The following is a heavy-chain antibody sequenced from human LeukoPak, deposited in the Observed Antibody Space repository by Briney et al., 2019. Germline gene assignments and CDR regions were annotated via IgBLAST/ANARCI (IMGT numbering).Heavy chain of an antibody. V-gene: IGHV4-4*07. CDR2: IHTSGST. J-gene: IGHJ4*02. CDR1: GGSISNYH. Sequence: SETLSLTCTVSGGSISNYHWSWIRQPAGKGLEWISQIHTSGSTNYNPPLKSRVTMSIDTPENQLSLTIRSVTAADTAVYYCARRAISSGWIFDYWGQGILVTVSS. D-gene: IGHD6-19*01. CDR3: ARRAISSGWIFDY.